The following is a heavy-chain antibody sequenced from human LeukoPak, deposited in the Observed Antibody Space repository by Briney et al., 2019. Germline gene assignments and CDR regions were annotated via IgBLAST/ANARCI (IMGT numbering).Heavy chain of an antibody. CDR1: GGSFSGYY. J-gene: IGHJ3*02. CDR2: INHSGST. Sequence: SETLSLTCAVYGGSFSGYYWSWIRQPPGKGLEWIGEINHSGSTNYNPSLKSRVTISVDTSKNQFSLKLSSVTAADTAVYYCARGLPNDYGDYDAFDIWGQGTMVSVSS. V-gene: IGHV4-34*01. CDR3: ARGLPNDYGDYDAFDI. D-gene: IGHD4-17*01.